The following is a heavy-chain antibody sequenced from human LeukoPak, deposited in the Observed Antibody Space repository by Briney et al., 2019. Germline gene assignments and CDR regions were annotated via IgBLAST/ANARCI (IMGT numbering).Heavy chain of an antibody. CDR3: AKAAAGMLTWFDP. J-gene: IGHJ5*02. CDR1: GFTFDDYD. D-gene: IGHD6-13*01. V-gene: IGHV3-9*03. Sequence: PGRSLRLSCAASGFTFDDYDMHWVRQAPGKGLEWVSGICWNSGSIAYADSVKGRFTISGDNAKNSLYLLMNSLRAEDMAMYYCAKAAAGMLTWFDPWGQGTQVTVSS. CDR2: ICWNSGSI.